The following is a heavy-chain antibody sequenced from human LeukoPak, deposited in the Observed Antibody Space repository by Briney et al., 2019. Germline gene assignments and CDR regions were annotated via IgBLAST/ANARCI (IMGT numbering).Heavy chain of an antibody. D-gene: IGHD3-10*01. V-gene: IGHV1-2*02. CDR2: INPNSGGT. CDR3: ARGANYYGSGTYYKLNDFDI. CDR1: GYTFTGHY. Sequence: ASVKVSCKASGYTFTGHYIHWVRQAPGQGLEWMGWINPNSGGTNYVQKLQGRVTMTRDTSISTAYMELSGLRSDDTAVFYCARGANYYGSGTYYKLNDFDIWGQGTMVTVSS. J-gene: IGHJ3*02.